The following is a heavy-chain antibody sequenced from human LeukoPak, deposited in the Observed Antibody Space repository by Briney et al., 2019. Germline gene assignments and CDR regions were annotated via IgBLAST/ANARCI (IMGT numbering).Heavy chain of an antibody. Sequence: ASMKVPCKASGYTFTSYDINWVRQATGQGLEWMGWISAYNGNTNYAQKLQGRVTMTTDTSTSTAYMELRSLRSDDTAVYYCARGARIAAAGTVYNWFDPWGQGTLVTVSS. V-gene: IGHV1-18*01. J-gene: IGHJ5*02. D-gene: IGHD6-13*01. CDR2: ISAYNGNT. CDR1: GYTFTSYD. CDR3: ARGARIAAAGTVYNWFDP.